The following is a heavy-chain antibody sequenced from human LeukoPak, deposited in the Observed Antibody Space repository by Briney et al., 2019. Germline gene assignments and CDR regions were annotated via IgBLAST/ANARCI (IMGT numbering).Heavy chain of an antibody. CDR2: INPNSGGT. CDR3: ARGMVRGVNNYYYYYMDV. CDR1: GYTFTGYY. Sequence: GASVKVSCKASGYTFTGYYMHWVRQAPGQGLEWMGWINPNSGGTNYAQKFQGRVTMTRDTSISTAYMELSRLRSDDTAVYYCARGMVRGVNNYYYYYMDVWGKGTTVTVSS. J-gene: IGHJ6*03. V-gene: IGHV1-2*02. D-gene: IGHD3-10*01.